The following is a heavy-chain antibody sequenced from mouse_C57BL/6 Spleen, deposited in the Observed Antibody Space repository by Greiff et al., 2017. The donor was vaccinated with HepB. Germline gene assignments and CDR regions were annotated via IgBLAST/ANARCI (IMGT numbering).Heavy chain of an antibody. D-gene: IGHD2-4*01. CDR2: IYPGDGDT. V-gene: IGHV1-82*01. J-gene: IGHJ1*03. CDR1: GYAFSSSW. Sequence: QVQLQQSGPELVKPGASVKISCKASGYAFSSSWMNWVKQRPGKGLEWIGRIYPGDGDTNYNGKFKGKATLTADKSSSTAYMQLSSLTSEDSAVYFCAREDYDGYFDVWGTGTTVTVSS. CDR3: AREDYDGYFDV.